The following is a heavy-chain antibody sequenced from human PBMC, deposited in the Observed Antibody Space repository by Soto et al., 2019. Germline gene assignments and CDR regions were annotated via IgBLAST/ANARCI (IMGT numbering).Heavy chain of an antibody. CDR3: AKDSGMDV. CDR1: GFTFSSYG. Sequence: GGSLRLSCAASGFTFSSYGMHWVRQAPGKGLEWVAVISYDGSNKYYADSVKGRFTISRDNSKNTLYLQMNSLRAEDTAVYYCAKDSGMDVWGQGTTVTVSS. J-gene: IGHJ6*02. V-gene: IGHV3-30*18. CDR2: ISYDGSNK.